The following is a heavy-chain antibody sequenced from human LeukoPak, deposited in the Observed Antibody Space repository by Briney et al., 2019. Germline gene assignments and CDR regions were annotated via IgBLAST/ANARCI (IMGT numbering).Heavy chain of an antibody. J-gene: IGHJ4*02. CDR1: GFTVSSNY. Sequence: GGSLRLSCAASGFTVSSNYMSWVRQAPGKGLEWVSVICSGGSTYYADSVKGRFTISRDNSKNTLYLQMNSLRAEDTAVYYCARDSLVATHYWGQGTLVTVSS. CDR2: ICSGGST. V-gene: IGHV3-66*01. CDR3: ARDSLVATHY. D-gene: IGHD5-12*01.